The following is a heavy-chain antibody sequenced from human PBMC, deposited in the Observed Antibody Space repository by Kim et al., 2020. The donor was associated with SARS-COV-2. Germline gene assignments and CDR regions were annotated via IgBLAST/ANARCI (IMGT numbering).Heavy chain of an antibody. D-gene: IGHD1-1*01. J-gene: IGHJ3*02. CDR1: GGSISSGGYY. CDR3: ARDLAVEYAFDI. CDR2: IYYSGST. V-gene: IGHV4-31*03. Sequence: SETLSLTCTVSGGSISSGGYYWSWIRQHPGKGLEWIGYIYYSGSTYYNPSLKSRVTISVDTSKNQFSLKLSSVTAADTAVYYCARDLAVEYAFDIWGQETMVTVSS.